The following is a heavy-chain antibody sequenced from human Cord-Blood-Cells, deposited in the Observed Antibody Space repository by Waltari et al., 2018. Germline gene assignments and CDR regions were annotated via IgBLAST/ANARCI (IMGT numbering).Heavy chain of an antibody. V-gene: IGHV4-39*01. D-gene: IGHD7-27*01. Sequence: QLQLQESGPGLVKPSATLSLTCTVSGGSISSSSYHWGWIRQPPGKGLEWIGSIYYSGSTYYNPSLKSRVTISVDTSKNQFSLKLSSVTAADTSVYYCARKATGVRFDYWGQGTLVTVSS. CDR3: ARKATGVRFDY. CDR1: GGSISSSSYH. J-gene: IGHJ4*02. CDR2: IYYSGST.